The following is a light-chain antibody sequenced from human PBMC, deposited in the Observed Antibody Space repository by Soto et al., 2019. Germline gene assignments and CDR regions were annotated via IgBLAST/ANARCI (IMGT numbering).Light chain of an antibody. Sequence: EIVMTQSPATLSVSPGERVTLSCRASQSVNSNLAWYQQKPGQTPKLLIYVASTRATGIPARFSGSGSGTEFTLTISSLQSEDFAIYYCQQYNAWPLTLGGGTKVEFK. CDR2: VAS. CDR3: QQYNAWPLT. J-gene: IGKJ4*01. CDR1: QSVNSN. V-gene: IGKV3-15*01.